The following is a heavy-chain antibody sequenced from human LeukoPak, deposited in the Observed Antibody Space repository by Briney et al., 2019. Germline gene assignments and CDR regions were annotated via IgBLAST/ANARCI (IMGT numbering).Heavy chain of an antibody. CDR2: IYYSGST. D-gene: IGHD2-2*01. J-gene: IGHJ5*02. Sequence: SETLSLTCTVSGGSISSYYWSWIRQPPGKGLEWIGYIYYSGSTNYNPSLKSRVTISVDTSKNQFSLKLSSVTAADTAVYYCASPFYCNSTTCYGSWGQGTLVTVSS. CDR1: GGSISSYY. V-gene: IGHV4-59*12. CDR3: ASPFYCNSTTCYGS.